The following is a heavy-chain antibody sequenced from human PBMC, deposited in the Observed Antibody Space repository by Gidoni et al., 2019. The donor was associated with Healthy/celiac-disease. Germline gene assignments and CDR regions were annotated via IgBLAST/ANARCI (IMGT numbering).Heavy chain of an antibody. CDR1: GFTFTSYS. Sequence: EVQLVASGGGLVKPGGSLRISCAASGFTFTSYSMNWFRQAPGKGLEWVSSISSSSSYIYYADSVKGRFTISRDNAKNSLYLQMNSLRAEDTAVYYCARERPGNWNDEEYYFDYWGQGTLVTVSS. CDR2: ISSSSSYI. CDR3: ARERPGNWNDEEYYFDY. J-gene: IGHJ4*02. V-gene: IGHV3-21*01. D-gene: IGHD1-1*01.